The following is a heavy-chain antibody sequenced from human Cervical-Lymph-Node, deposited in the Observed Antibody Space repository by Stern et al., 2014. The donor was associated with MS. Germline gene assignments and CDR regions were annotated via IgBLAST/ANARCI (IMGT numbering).Heavy chain of an antibody. J-gene: IGHJ4*02. Sequence: MQLVQSGAEVKTPGESLKISCKGSGYSFTANWIAWVRQMPGKGLEWMGIIYSGASDPGSRPSFQGQVNISADKSISTAYLQWSSLKASDTAMYYCARDYGDYAFDYWGQGTLVTVSS. CDR3: ARDYGDYAFDY. V-gene: IGHV5-51*01. CDR2: IYSGASDP. CDR1: GYSFTANW. D-gene: IGHD4-17*01.